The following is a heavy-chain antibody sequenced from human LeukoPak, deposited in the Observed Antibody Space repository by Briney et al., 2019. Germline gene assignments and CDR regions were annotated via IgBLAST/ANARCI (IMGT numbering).Heavy chain of an antibody. CDR2: IHHRGTT. J-gene: IGHJ4*02. V-gene: IGHV4-39*07. CDR3: ARVTYNGYQHFDY. CDR1: GGSISTNTYY. D-gene: IGHD3-10*01. Sequence: PSETLSLTCIVSGGSISTNTYYWGWIRLPPGKGLEWIGEIHHRGTTYYNPSLRSRVTISVDTSKNQFSLRLTSVTAADTAEYYCARVTYNGYQHFDYWGRGNLVTVS.